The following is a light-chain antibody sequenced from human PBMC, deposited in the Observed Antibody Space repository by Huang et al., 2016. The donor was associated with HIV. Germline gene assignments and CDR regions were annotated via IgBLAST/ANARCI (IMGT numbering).Light chain of an antibody. CDR2: LGS. CDR3: MHSLEIPLT. V-gene: IGKV2-28*01. CDR1: QSLLHSNGYNY. Sequence: DIVMTQSPLSLPVTPGEPAAISCRSSQSLLHSNGYNYLDWYLRKPGQSPQLLIYLGSNRASGVPDRFSGSGSGTDFTLKISRVEAEDVGIYSCMHSLEIPLTFGGGTRVEIK. J-gene: IGKJ4*01.